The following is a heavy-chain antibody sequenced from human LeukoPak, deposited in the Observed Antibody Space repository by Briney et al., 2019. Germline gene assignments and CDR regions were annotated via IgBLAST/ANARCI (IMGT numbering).Heavy chain of an antibody. J-gene: IGHJ4*02. CDR2: ISGSGGST. CDR1: GFTFSTYA. V-gene: IGHV3-23*01. Sequence: GGSLRLSCAASGFTFSTYAMSWVRQAPGTGLERVSVISGSGGSTYYTDSVKGRFTISRDNSESTLYLQMNSLRAEDTAVYYCARDETTGFDYWGQGTLVTVSS. CDR3: ARDETTGFDY. D-gene: IGHD1/OR15-1a*01.